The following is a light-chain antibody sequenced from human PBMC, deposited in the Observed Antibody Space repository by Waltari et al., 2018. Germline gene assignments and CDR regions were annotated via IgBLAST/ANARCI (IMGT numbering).Light chain of an antibody. Sequence: ETVMTQSPATLSVSPGERVTLSCRARQDVTNRLAWFQQKPGQAPRLLMFDATTRATGFPRRFSGSGSGTDFTLTLSILQSEDFAVYDCQQYNNWLRTFGQGTKLEI. V-gene: IGKV3-15*01. CDR3: QQYNNWLRT. CDR2: DAT. J-gene: IGKJ2*01. CDR1: QDVTNR.